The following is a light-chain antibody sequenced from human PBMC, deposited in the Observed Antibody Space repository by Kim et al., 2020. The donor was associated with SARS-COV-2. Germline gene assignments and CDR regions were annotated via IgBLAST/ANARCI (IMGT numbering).Light chain of an antibody. CDR2: DAS. Sequence: EIVMTQSPATLSVSPGERATLSCRASQSISTYLVWYQQKPGQAPRLLIYDASNRATGIPARFSGSGSGTDFTLTISSLEPEDFAVYYCHQRLDWPLTFGGGTKVDIK. V-gene: IGKV3-11*01. CDR3: HQRLDWPLT. CDR1: QSISTY. J-gene: IGKJ4*01.